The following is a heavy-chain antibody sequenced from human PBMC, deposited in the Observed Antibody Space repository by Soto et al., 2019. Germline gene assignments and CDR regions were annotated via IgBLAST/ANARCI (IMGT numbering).Heavy chain of an antibody. V-gene: IGHV4-59*01. CDR3: ARGGPDHYYYYGMDV. Sequence: QVQLQESGPGLVKPSETLSLTCTVSGGSISSYYWSWIRQPPGKGLEWIGYIYYSGSTNYNPSLKSRATISVDTSKSQFSRKLSSVTAADTAVYYCARGGPDHYYYYGMDVWGQGTTVTVSS. CDR1: GGSISSYY. J-gene: IGHJ6*02. D-gene: IGHD3-16*01. CDR2: IYYSGST.